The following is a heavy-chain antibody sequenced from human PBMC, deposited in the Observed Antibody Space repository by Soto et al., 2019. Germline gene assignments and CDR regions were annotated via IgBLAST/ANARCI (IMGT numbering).Heavy chain of an antibody. J-gene: IGHJ4*02. CDR3: ATSRSFYDFWSGYYPG. Sequence: ASVKVSCKVSGYTLTELSMHWVRQAPGKGLEWMGGFDPEDGETIYAQKFQGRVTMTEDTSTDTAYMELSSLRSEDTALFYCATSRSFYDFWSGYYPGWGQGTLVTVSS. V-gene: IGHV1-24*01. D-gene: IGHD3-3*01. CDR1: GYTLTELS. CDR2: FDPEDGET.